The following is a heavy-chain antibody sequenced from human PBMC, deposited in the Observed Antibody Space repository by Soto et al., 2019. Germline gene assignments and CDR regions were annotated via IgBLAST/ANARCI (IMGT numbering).Heavy chain of an antibody. J-gene: IGHJ4*02. CDR1: GFTFSSYA. D-gene: IGHD6-13*01. Sequence: QVQLVESGGGVVQPGRSLRLSCAASGFTFSSYAMHWVRQAPGKGLEWVAVISYDGSNKYYADSVKGRFTISRDNSKNTLYLQMSSLRAEDTAVYYCARDHGGHSSSWTGYFDYWGQGTLVTVSS. CDR3: ARDHGGHSSSWTGYFDY. CDR2: ISYDGSNK. V-gene: IGHV3-30-3*01.